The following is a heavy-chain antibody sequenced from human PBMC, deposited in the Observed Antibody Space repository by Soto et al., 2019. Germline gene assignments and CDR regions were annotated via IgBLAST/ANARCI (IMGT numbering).Heavy chain of an antibody. CDR1: GFMFSTYW. V-gene: IGHV3-7*01. J-gene: IGHJ4*02. Sequence: GGSLRLSCAASGFMFSTYWMTWVRQAPGKGLEWVANIRPDGSVKNYADSVNGRFTVSRDNAHNSLSLQMDSLRDDDTGVYYCARDPVRGDDYNFDFWGQGTQVTVSS. CDR2: IRPDGSVK. D-gene: IGHD3-10*01. CDR3: ARDPVRGDDYNFDF.